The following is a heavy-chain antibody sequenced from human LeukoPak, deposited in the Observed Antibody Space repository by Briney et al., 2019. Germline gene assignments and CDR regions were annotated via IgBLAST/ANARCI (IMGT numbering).Heavy chain of an antibody. CDR1: GGSINTGGYS. CDR3: TRGWSSAGAFDI. V-gene: IGHV4-61*02. D-gene: IGHD6-19*01. CDR2: IYFSGNT. Sequence: PSETLSLTCTVSGGSINTGGYSWTWIRQPAGKGLEWIGRIYFSGNTDQIPSLKSRVTVSMDSSKNQFFLEMKSVTAADTAVYYCTRGWSSAGAFDIWGQGTMVTVSS. J-gene: IGHJ3*02.